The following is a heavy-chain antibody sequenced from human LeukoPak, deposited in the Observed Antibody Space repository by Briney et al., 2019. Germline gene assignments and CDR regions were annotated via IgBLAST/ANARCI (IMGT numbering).Heavy chain of an antibody. Sequence: PSETLSLTCTVSGYSISSGYYWGWIRQPPGKGLEWIGSIYHSGSTYYNPSLKSRVTISVDTSKNQFSLKLSSVTAADTAVYYCARDGVPTYYDFWSGYSNDAFDIWGQGTMVTVSS. CDR1: GYSISSGYY. CDR3: ARDGVPTYYDFWSGYSNDAFDI. D-gene: IGHD3-3*01. J-gene: IGHJ3*02. CDR2: IYHSGST. V-gene: IGHV4-38-2*02.